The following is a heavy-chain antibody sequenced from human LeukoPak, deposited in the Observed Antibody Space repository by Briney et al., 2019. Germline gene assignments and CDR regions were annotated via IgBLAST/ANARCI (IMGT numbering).Heavy chain of an antibody. CDR3: ARDVNRGYYDSSGYPY. Sequence: GGSLRLSCAASGFTFSSYSMNRVRQAPGKGLEWVSSISSSSSCIYYADSVKGRFTISRDNAKNSLYLQMISLRAEHTAVYYCARDVNRGYYDSSGYPYWGQGTLVTVSS. V-gene: IGHV3-21*01. D-gene: IGHD3-22*01. CDR1: GFTFSSYS. CDR2: ISSSSSCI. J-gene: IGHJ4*02.